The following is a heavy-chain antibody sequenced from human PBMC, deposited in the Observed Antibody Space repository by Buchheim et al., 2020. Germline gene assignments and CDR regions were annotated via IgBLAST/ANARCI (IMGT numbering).Heavy chain of an antibody. CDR1: GGSISASYY. V-gene: IGHV4-39*07. CDR2: IFHSGST. J-gene: IGHJ5*02. Sequence: QLQLQESGPGLVKPSETLSLTCTVSGGSISASYYWGWIRQPPGKGLEWIGSIFHSGSTYYNPSLKSRVTISVDTSKSQFSIKLSSVTAADTAMYYCARARITGWFDPWGQGTL. CDR3: ARARITGWFDP. D-gene: IGHD3-16*01.